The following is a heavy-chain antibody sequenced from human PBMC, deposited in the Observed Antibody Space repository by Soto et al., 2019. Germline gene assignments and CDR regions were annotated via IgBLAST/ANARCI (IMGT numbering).Heavy chain of an antibody. V-gene: IGHV1-69*12. CDR1: GGTFSSYA. D-gene: IGHD6-13*01. Sequence: QVQLVQSGAEVKKPGSSVKVSCKASGGTFSSYAISWVLQAPGQGLEWMGGIIPIFGTANYAQKFQGRVTITADESTSTAYMELSSRRSEDTAVYYCARRGAAAGTPYYYYGMDVWGQGTTVTVSS. CDR3: ARRGAAAGTPYYYYGMDV. CDR2: IIPIFGTA. J-gene: IGHJ6*02.